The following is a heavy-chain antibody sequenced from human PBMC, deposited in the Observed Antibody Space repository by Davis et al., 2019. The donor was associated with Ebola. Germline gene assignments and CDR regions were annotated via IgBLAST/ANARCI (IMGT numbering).Heavy chain of an antibody. CDR1: GGSFSGYY. Sequence: PSETLSLTCAVYGGSFSGYYWSWIRQPPGKGLEWIGEINHSGSTNYNPSLKSRVTISVDTSKNQFSLKLSSVTAADTAVYYCARGPGVYVWGSFGHYWGQGTLVTVSS. V-gene: IGHV4-34*01. J-gene: IGHJ4*02. CDR2: INHSGST. CDR3: ARGPGVYVWGSFGHY. D-gene: IGHD3-16*01.